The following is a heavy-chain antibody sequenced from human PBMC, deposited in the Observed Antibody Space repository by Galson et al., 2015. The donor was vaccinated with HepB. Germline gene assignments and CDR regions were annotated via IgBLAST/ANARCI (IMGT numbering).Heavy chain of an antibody. J-gene: IGHJ3*02. V-gene: IGHV3-64D*06. CDR2: ISSNGGST. D-gene: IGHD2-2*01. CDR3: VKAGVPDAFDI. CDR1: GFTFSSYA. Sequence: SLRLSCAASGFTFSSYAMSWVRQAPGKGLEYVSAISSNGGSTYYADSVQGRFTISRDNSKNTLYLQMSGLRAEDTAVYYCVKAGVPDAFDIWGQGTMVTVSS.